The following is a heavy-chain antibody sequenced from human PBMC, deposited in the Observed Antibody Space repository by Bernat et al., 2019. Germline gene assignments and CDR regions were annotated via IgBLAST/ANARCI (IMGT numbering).Heavy chain of an antibody. D-gene: IGHD5-18*01. J-gene: IGHJ4*02. Sequence: EVQLVESGGGLVQPGRSLRLSCAASGFTFDDYVMHWVRQAPGKGLEWVSGISWNSGSIGYADSVKGRFTISRDNAKNSLYLQMNSLRAEDTALYYCAKDGGYSYGIRTFDYWGQGTLVTVSS. CDR2: ISWNSGSI. CDR3: AKDGGYSYGIRTFDY. CDR1: GFTFDDYV. V-gene: IGHV3-9*01.